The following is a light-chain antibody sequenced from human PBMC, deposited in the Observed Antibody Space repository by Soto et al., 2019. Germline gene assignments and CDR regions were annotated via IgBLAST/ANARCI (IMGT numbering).Light chain of an antibody. CDR2: DVN. V-gene: IGLV2-14*03. Sequence: HSALTQPASVSGSAGEAITISCNGTSSDIGAYNFVSWYQQHPGKAPKLMLYDVNIRPSGVSNRFSGSKSGNTASLTISGLQAEDEADYYCTSWTTSTTMIFGGGTKDTVL. CDR3: TSWTTSTTMI. J-gene: IGLJ2*01. CDR1: SSDIGAYNF.